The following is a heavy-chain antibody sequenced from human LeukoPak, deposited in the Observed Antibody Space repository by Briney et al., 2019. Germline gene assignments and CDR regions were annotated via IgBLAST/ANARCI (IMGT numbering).Heavy chain of an antibody. CDR2: ISSSGSYI. CDR1: GFIFSNYN. Sequence: GGSLRLSCAASGFIFSNYNMNWVRQAPGKGLEWVSFISSSGSYIYFAESVNGRFTISRDNAKNSLYLQLNSLRAEDTAVYYCAKDTVNSGSSYWGQGTLVAVSS. D-gene: IGHD6-19*01. CDR3: AKDTVNSGSSY. J-gene: IGHJ4*02. V-gene: IGHV3-21*04.